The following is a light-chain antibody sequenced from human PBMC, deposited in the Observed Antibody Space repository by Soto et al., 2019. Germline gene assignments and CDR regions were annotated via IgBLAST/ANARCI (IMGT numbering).Light chain of an antibody. V-gene: IGKV3-15*01. J-gene: IGKJ1*01. Sequence: EIVMTQSPATLSVSPGERATLSCRASQSVSSNLAWYQQKPGQAPRLLIYGASTRVTGIPARFSGSGSGTEFTLTISSLQSEDLAVYYCQQYNNWPGTFGQGTKV. CDR1: QSVSSN. CDR2: GAS. CDR3: QQYNNWPGT.